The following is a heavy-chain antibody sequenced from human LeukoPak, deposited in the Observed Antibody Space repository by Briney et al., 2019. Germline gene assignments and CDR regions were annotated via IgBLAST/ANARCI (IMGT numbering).Heavy chain of an antibody. CDR2: IYYSGST. CDR3: AKTVAGYWYFDL. V-gene: IGHV4-59*08. CDR1: GGSISSYH. D-gene: IGHD6-19*01. J-gene: IGHJ2*01. Sequence: SETLSLTCTVSGGSISSYHWSWIRQPPGKGLEWIGYIYYSGSTNYNPSLKSRVTISVDTSKNQFSLKLSSVTAADTAVYYCAKTVAGYWYFDLWGRGTLVTVSS.